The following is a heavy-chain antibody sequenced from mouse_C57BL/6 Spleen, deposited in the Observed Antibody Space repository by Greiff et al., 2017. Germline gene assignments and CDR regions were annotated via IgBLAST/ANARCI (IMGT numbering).Heavy chain of an antibody. CDR1: GYTFTDYE. Sequence: QVQLQQSGAELVRPGASVTLSCKASGYTFTDYEMHWVKQTPVHGLEWIGAIDPETGGTAYNQKFKSKAILTADKSSRTAYIELRSLTSEDSAVYYCTLYYFDYWGQGTTLTVSS. V-gene: IGHV1-15*01. J-gene: IGHJ2*01. CDR3: TLYYFDY. CDR2: IDPETGGT.